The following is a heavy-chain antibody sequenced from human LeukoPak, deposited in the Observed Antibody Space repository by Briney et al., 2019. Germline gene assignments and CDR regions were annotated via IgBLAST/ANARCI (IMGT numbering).Heavy chain of an antibody. Sequence: GASVRVSWKASGYTFSSYDINWVRQATGQGLEWMGWMNPNSGNTGYAQKFQGRVTMTRNTSISTAYMELSSLRSEDTAVYYCARAGYGSGSSDAFDIWGQGTMVTVSS. CDR2: MNPNSGNT. J-gene: IGHJ3*02. CDR3: ARAGYGSGSSDAFDI. D-gene: IGHD3-10*01. CDR1: GYTFSSYD. V-gene: IGHV1-8*01.